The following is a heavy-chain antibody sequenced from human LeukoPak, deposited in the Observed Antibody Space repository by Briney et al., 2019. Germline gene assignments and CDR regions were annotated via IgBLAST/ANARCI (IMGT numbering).Heavy chain of an antibody. V-gene: IGHV3-23*01. CDR3: AKPGSSHDAFDI. CDR1: GFTFSSYA. CDR2: ISGSGGST. J-gene: IGHJ3*02. Sequence: GASLRLSCAASGFTFSSYAMSWVRQPPGKGLEWVSAISGSGGSTYYADSVKGRFTISRDNSKNTLYLQMNSLRAEDTAVYYCAKPGSSHDAFDIWGQGTMVTVSS.